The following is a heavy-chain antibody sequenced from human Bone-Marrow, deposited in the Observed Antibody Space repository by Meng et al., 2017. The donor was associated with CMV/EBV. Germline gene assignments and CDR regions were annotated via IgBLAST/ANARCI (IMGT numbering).Heavy chain of an antibody. J-gene: IGHJ4*02. CDR1: GGSISSYY. CDR2: IYYSGST. Sequence: SETLSLTCTVSGGSISSYYWSWIRQPPGKGLEWIGSIYYSGSTYYNPSLKSRVTISVDTSKNQFSLKLSSVTAADTAVYYCARRGVEVNFDYWGQGTLVTVSS. D-gene: IGHD5-24*01. V-gene: IGHV4-59*05. CDR3: ARRGVEVNFDY.